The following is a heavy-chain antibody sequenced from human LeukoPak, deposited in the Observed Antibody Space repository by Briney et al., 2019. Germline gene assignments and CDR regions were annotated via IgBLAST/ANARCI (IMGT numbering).Heavy chain of an antibody. J-gene: IGHJ4*02. CDR3: ARQLPGEAVAGHLQPFDY. CDR2: IYYSGST. CDR1: GGSISSYY. V-gene: IGHV4-59*08. D-gene: IGHD6-19*01. Sequence: PSETLSLTCTVSGGSISSYYWNWIRQPPGKGLEWIGYIYYSGSTNYNPSLKSRVTISVDTSKNQFSLKLSSVTAADTAVYFCARQLPGEAVAGHLQPFDYWGQGTLVTVSS.